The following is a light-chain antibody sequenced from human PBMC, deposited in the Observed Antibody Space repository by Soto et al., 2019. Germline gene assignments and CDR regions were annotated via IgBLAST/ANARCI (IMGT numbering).Light chain of an antibody. J-gene: IGKJ1*01. V-gene: IGKV3-20*01. CDR2: GAS. CDR1: QSVSSTF. Sequence: EVVLTQSPDTLSLSPGERATLSCRASQSVSSTFLAWYQQRPGQAPRLLIYGASSRATGIPDRFSGSGSGTDFTLTITRLEPEDFALYYCQQFRTSATFGQGTKVDIK. CDR3: QQFRTSAT.